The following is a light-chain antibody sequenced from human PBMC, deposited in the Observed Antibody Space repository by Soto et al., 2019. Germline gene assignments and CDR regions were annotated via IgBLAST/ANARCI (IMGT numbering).Light chain of an antibody. CDR3: QQYNSYLIT. V-gene: IGKV1-5*01. CDR2: DAS. J-gene: IGKJ5*01. Sequence: IQLTQSPSSLSASVGDRVTITCRASQSISSWLAWYQQKPGKAPKLLIYDASSLESGVPSGFSGSGSGTEFTLTISSLQPDDFATYYCQQYNSYLITFGQGTRLEIK. CDR1: QSISSW.